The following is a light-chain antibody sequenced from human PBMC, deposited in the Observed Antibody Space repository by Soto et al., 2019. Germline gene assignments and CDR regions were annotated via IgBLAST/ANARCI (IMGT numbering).Light chain of an antibody. J-gene: IGKJ1*01. V-gene: IGKV3-20*01. CDR2: DAS. Sequence: ENVLTQSPGTLSVSPGERATLSCRASQSVNNNLAWYQQKPGQAPRLLIYDASNRATGIPDRFSGSGSGADFTLTISRLEPEDFAVYFCQQYGGSPRTFGQGTKVDIK. CDR3: QQYGGSPRT. CDR1: QSVNNN.